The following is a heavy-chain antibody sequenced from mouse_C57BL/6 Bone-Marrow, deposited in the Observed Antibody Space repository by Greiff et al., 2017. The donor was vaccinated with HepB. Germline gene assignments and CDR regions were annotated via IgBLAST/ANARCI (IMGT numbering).Heavy chain of an antibody. CDR2: INPSNGGT. V-gene: IGHV1-53*01. D-gene: IGHD3-2*02. CDR1: GYTFTSYW. CDR3: AKQLRLHYAMDY. J-gene: IGHJ4*01. Sequence: VQLQQSGTELVKPGASVKLSCKASGYTFTSYWMHWVKQRPGQGLEWIGNINPSNGGTNYNEKFKSKATLTVDKSSSTAYMQLSSLTSEDSAVYYCAKQLRLHYAMDYWGQGTSVTVSS.